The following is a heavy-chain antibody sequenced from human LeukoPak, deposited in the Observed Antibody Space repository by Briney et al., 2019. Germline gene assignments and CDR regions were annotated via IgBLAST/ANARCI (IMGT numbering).Heavy chain of an antibody. V-gene: IGHV3-74*01. J-gene: IGHJ6*02. Sequence: GGSLRLSCAASGFTVSSYWMHWVRQAPGKGLVWVSRINEDGSTINYADSVKGRFTISRDNAKNTLYLQMNSLRAEDTAVYYCARETVGAFYYYYYGMDVWGQGTTVTVSS. CDR1: GFTVSSYW. CDR2: INEDGSTI. CDR3: ARETVGAFYYYYYGMDV. D-gene: IGHD1-26*01.